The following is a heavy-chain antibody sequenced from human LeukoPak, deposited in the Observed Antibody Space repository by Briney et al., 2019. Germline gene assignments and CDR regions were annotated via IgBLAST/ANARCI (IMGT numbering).Heavy chain of an antibody. J-gene: IGHJ4*02. Sequence: SETLSLTCAVYGGSFSGYYWSWIRQPPGKGLEWIGEINHSGSTNYNPSLKSRVTISVDTSKNQFSLKLSSVTAADTAVYYCARGAYDSSGYYLRPLTYWGQGTQVTVSS. CDR3: ARGAYDSSGYYLRPLTY. D-gene: IGHD3-22*01. CDR1: GGSFSGYY. CDR2: INHSGST. V-gene: IGHV4-34*01.